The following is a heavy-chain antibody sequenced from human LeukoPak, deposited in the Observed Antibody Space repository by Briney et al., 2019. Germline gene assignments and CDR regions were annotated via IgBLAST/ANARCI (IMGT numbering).Heavy chain of an antibody. V-gene: IGHV4-4*07. J-gene: IGHJ4*02. CDR1: GGSFTSDY. Sequence: SQTLSLTCTVSGGSFTSDYWSWIRQPAGKGLEWIGRFYTSGTTNYNPSLKSRVTMSADTSKNQFSLKLRSVTAADTAVYYCARCRHGNCDYFDYWGQGTLVTVSS. CDR2: FYTSGTT. D-gene: IGHD1-7*01. CDR3: ARCRHGNCDYFDY.